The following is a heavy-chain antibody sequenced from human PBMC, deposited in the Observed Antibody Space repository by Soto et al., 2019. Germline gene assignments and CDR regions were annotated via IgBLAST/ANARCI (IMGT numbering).Heavy chain of an antibody. Sequence: AASVKVSCKASGYTFTSYAMHWVRQAPGQRLELMGWINAGNGNTKYSQKFQGRATITRDTSASTAYMELSSLRSEDTAVYCCGRGSGLKWSDTWVQGTLITVSS. J-gene: IGHJ5*02. V-gene: IGHV1-3*01. CDR3: GRGSGLKWSDT. CDR1: GYTFTSYA. D-gene: IGHD3-10*01. CDR2: INAGNGNT.